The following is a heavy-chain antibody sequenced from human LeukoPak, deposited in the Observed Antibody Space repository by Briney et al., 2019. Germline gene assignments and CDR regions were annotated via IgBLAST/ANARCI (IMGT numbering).Heavy chain of an antibody. J-gene: IGHJ6*03. CDR1: GFTFDDYG. D-gene: IGHD3-10*01. Sequence: PGGSLRLSCAASGFTFDDYGLSWVRQAPGKGLEWVSGINWSGGITGYADSVKGRFTISRDNAKNSLYLQMNSLRAEDTALYYCARYGSGSYYFPGFYYYYYMDVCGKGGTVTVSS. V-gene: IGHV3-20*04. CDR3: ARYGSGSYYFPGFYYYYYMDV. CDR2: INWSGGIT.